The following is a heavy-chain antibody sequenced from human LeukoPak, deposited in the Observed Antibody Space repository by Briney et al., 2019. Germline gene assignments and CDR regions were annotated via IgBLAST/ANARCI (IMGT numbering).Heavy chain of an antibody. D-gene: IGHD1-14*01. Sequence: ASVTVSCQASGFTFTSSDFNWVRQATGQGLDWMGWMNPNSGNTGYAQKFQDRVTMTRNTSITTAYMELSSLRSDGTAVYYCARRTTYDAFDLWGQGTMVTVSS. CDR1: GFTFTSSD. CDR2: MNPNSGNT. CDR3: ARRTTYDAFDL. V-gene: IGHV1-8*01. J-gene: IGHJ3*01.